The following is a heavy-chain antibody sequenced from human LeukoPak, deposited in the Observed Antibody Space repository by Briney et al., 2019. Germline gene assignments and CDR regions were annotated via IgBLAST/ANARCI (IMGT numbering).Heavy chain of an antibody. CDR2: ISYDGSNK. V-gene: IGHV3-30-3*01. CDR3: AREEWFGDYRRYYFDY. Sequence: GGSLRLSCAVSGLTFSSSWMDWVRQAPGKGLEWVAVISYDGSNKYYADSVKGRFTISRDNSKNTLYLQMNSLRAEDTAVYYCAREEWFGDYRRYYFDYWGQGTLVTVSS. J-gene: IGHJ4*02. CDR1: GLTFSSSW. D-gene: IGHD3-10*01.